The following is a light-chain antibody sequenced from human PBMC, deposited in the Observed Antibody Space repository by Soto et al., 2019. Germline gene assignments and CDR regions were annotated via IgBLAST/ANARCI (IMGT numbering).Light chain of an antibody. J-gene: IGKJ1*01. CDR3: QQYGDMWT. V-gene: IGKV3-20*01. CDR1: QSVRSSY. Sequence: EIVLTQSPGTLSLSTGERATLNCRASQSVRSSYLAWYQQQPGQAPRLLIHGASRRATGIPDRFSGSGSGTDFTLTINRLEPEDFAVYFCQQYGDMWTFGQGTKV. CDR2: GAS.